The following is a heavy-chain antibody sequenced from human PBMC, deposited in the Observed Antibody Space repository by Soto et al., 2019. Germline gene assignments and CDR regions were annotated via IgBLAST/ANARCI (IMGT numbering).Heavy chain of an antibody. CDR3: ARADMVWPYYYGSGFMDV. Sequence: LRLSCAASGFTFSSYWMSWVRQAPGKGLEWVANIKQDGSEKYYVDSVKGRFTISRDNAKNSLYLQMNSLRAEDTAVYYCARADMVWPYYYGSGFMDVWGQGTTVTVSS. J-gene: IGHJ6*02. CDR1: GFTFSSYW. CDR2: IKQDGSEK. D-gene: IGHD3-10*01. V-gene: IGHV3-7*01.